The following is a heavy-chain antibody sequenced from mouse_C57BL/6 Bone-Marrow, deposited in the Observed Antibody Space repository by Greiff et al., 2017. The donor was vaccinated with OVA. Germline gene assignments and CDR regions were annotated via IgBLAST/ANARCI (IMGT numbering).Heavy chain of an antibody. Sequence: EVQLVESGGGLVQPKGSLKLSCAASGFSFNTYAMNWVRQAPGKGLEWVARIRSKSNNYATYYADSVKDRFTISRDDSESMLYLQMNNLKTEDTAMYYCVRPHYGSFAYWGQGTLVTVSA. CDR2: IRSKSNNYAT. CDR3: VRPHYGSFAY. J-gene: IGHJ3*01. V-gene: IGHV10-1*01. D-gene: IGHD1-1*02. CDR1: GFSFNTYA.